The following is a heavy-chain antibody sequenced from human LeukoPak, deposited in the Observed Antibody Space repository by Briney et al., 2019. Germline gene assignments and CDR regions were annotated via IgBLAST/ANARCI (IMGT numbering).Heavy chain of an antibody. Sequence: PGGSLRLSCVASGFAFRNNAMNWVRQAPGKGLEWVSLISGSGGSTYYADSVKGRFTISRDNSKNTLYLQMNSLRAEETAVYYCAKREWTYSSSCPFDYWGQGTLVTVSS. D-gene: IGHD6-13*01. CDR2: ISGSGGST. CDR3: AKREWTYSSSCPFDY. J-gene: IGHJ4*02. CDR1: GFAFRNNA. V-gene: IGHV3-23*01.